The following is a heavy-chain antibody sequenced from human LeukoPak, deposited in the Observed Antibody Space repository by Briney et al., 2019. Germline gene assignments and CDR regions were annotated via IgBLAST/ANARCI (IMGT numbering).Heavy chain of an antibody. CDR1: GCSFSSYA. Sequence: GGSLRLSCAASGCSFSSYAMHWVRQAPGKGLEWVAVISYDGSNKYYADSVKGRFTISRDNSKNTLYLQMNSLRAEDTAVYYCGRPVLRYFDWSDAFDVWGQGTMVTVSS. D-gene: IGHD3-9*01. J-gene: IGHJ3*01. CDR2: ISYDGSNK. V-gene: IGHV3-30-3*01. CDR3: GRPVLRYFDWSDAFDV.